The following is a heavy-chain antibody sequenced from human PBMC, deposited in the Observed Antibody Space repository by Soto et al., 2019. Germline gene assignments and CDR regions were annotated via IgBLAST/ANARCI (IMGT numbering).Heavy chain of an antibody. D-gene: IGHD4-17*01. CDR3: ARENYGGNSGRGEF. CDR2: IIPILGIA. CDR1: GGTFSSYT. Sequence: QVQLVQSGAEVKKPGSSVKVSCKASGGTFSSYTISWVRQAPGQGLEWMGRIIPILGIANSAQKFQGRVRMTADNSTSTANMELGSLRTEDTALYYRARENYGGNSGRGEFWGQGTLVTVAA. V-gene: IGHV1-69*08. J-gene: IGHJ4*02.